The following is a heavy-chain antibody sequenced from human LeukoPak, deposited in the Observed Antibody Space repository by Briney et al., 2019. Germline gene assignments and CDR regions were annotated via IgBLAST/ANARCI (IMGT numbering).Heavy chain of an antibody. CDR2: INGSGGST. D-gene: IGHD3-10*01. CDR1: GFTFSSYA. CDR3: AKYLQPVRGVTIRPLDY. Sequence: PGGSLRLSCAASGFTFSSYAMSWVRQAPGKGLEWVSAINGSGGSTYYAGSVKGRFTISRDNSKNTLYLQMNSLRAEDTAVYYCAKYLQPVRGVTIRPLDYWGQGTLVTVSS. J-gene: IGHJ4*02. V-gene: IGHV3-23*01.